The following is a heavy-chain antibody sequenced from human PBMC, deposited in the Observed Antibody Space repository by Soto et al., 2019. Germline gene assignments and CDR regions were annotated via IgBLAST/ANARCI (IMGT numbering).Heavy chain of an antibody. CDR1: GFTFDDYA. CDR2: ISGSGGST. CDR3: AKSPPTSWDYFDY. V-gene: IGHV3-23*04. Sequence: EVQLVESGGGLVQPGRSLRLSCAASGFTFDDYAMHWVRQAPGKGLEWVSGISGSGGSTYYADSVKGRFTISRDNSKNTLYLQMNSLRAEDTAVYYCAKSPPTSWDYFDYWGQGTLVTVSS. J-gene: IGHJ4*02. D-gene: IGHD3-16*01.